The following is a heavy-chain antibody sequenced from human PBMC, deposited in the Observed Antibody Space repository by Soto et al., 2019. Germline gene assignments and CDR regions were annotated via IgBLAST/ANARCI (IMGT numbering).Heavy chain of an antibody. CDR3: ATSTYCSSSTCYQWYGMDV. D-gene: IGHD2-2*01. Sequence: QVQLVQSGAEEKKPGASVKVSCKASGYPFSNYAMNWVRQAPGQGLEWMGWINAGNGNSKYSQKFQGRVTITRDTSANTAYMELDSLRSEDTAVYYCATSTYCSSSTCYQWYGMDVWGQGTTVTVSS. CDR2: INAGNGNS. CDR1: GYPFSNYA. J-gene: IGHJ6*02. V-gene: IGHV1-3*05.